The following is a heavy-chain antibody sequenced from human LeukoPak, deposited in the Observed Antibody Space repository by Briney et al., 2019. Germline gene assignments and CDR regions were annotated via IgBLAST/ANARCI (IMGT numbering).Heavy chain of an antibody. Sequence: ASETLSLTCAVYGGSFSDYNWNWIRQPPGKGLEWIGEINHSGSTNYNPSLKSRVTISVDTSKNQFSLKLSSVTAADTAVYYCARGEGDHSLYGMDVWGQGTTVTVSS. CDR2: INHSGST. D-gene: IGHD2-21*01. CDR1: GGSFSDYN. J-gene: IGHJ6*02. CDR3: ARGEGDHSLYGMDV. V-gene: IGHV4-34*01.